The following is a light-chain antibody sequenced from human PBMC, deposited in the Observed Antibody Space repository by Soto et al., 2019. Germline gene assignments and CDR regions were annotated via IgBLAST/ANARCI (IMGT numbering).Light chain of an antibody. J-gene: IGKJ2*01. CDR3: MQGTYWPYT. CDR1: QSLLYSDGNTY. CDR2: KVS. V-gene: IGKV2-30*01. Sequence: DVVMSQSPLSLPVTLGQPASISCRSSQSLLYSDGNTYFNWFQQRPGQSPRRLIYKVSNRESGVXEXXSGSGSGTDFTLKISRVEAEDVGIYYCMQGTYWPYTFGQGTRLEIK.